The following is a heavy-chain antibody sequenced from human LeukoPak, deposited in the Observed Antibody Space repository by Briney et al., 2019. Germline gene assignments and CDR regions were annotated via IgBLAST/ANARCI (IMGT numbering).Heavy chain of an antibody. Sequence: SETLSLTCTVSGGSISSGDYYWSWIRQPPGKGLEWIGYIYYSGSTYYNPSLKSRVTISVDTSKNQFSLKLSSVTAADTAVYYCARDTYDILTGYSGLDYWGQGTLVTVSS. D-gene: IGHD3-9*01. CDR3: ARDTYDILTGYSGLDY. CDR2: IYYSGST. CDR1: GGSISSGDYY. J-gene: IGHJ4*02. V-gene: IGHV4-30-4*01.